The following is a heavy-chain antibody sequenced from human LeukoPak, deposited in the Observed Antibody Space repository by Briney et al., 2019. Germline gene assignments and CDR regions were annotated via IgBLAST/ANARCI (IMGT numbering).Heavy chain of an antibody. V-gene: IGHV4-59*03. J-gene: IGHJ4*02. CDR3: AKGVTLEY. D-gene: IGHD1-1*01. Sequence: SETLSLTCGVSGGSIRGYNWSWIRQAPGEKLEWIGYMSSNGGTNYNPSLQSRLTMSLDTSKNQVSLKLNSLTAADTAVYYCAKGVTLEYWGQGTLVTVSS. CDR1: GGSIRGYN. CDR2: MSSNGGT.